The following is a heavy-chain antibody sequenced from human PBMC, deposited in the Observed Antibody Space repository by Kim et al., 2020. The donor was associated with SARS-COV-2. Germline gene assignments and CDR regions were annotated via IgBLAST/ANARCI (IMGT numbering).Heavy chain of an antibody. Sequence: GGSLRLSCAASGFTFDDYAMHWVRQAPGKGLEWVSGISWNSGSIGYADSVKGRFTISRDNAKNSLYLQMNSLRAEDTALYYCAKVSYTMIVDRGAFDIWGQGTMVTVSS. CDR3: AKVSYTMIVDRGAFDI. V-gene: IGHV3-9*01. D-gene: IGHD3-22*01. CDR1: GFTFDDYA. CDR2: ISWNSGSI. J-gene: IGHJ3*02.